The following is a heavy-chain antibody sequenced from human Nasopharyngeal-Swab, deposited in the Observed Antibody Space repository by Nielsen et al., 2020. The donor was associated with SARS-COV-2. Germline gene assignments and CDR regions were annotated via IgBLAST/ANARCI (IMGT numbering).Heavy chain of an antibody. Sequence: WIRQPPGKGLEWIGRIYTSGSTNSNPSLKSRVTISVDTSKNQFSLKLSSVTAADTAVYYCARGYCSGGSCYSDYYYGMDVWGQGTTVTVSS. D-gene: IGHD2-15*01. J-gene: IGHJ6*02. CDR3: ARGYCSGGSCYSDYYYGMDV. V-gene: IGHV4-61*02. CDR2: IYTSGST.